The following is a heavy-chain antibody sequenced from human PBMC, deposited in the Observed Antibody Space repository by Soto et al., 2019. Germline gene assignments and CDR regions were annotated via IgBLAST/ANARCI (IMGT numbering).Heavy chain of an antibody. Sequence: EVQLLESGGGLVQAGGSLRLSCAASGFTFSSYAMRWVRQAPVKGLEWVSAISGSGGSTYYADSVKGRFTISRDNSQNTLYLQRNSLRDEDTAVYYCARRGSGSYYDSWGQGTLVTVSS. V-gene: IGHV3-23*01. D-gene: IGHD1-26*01. CDR2: ISGSGGST. CDR1: GFTFSSYA. CDR3: ARRGSGSYYDS. J-gene: IGHJ4*02.